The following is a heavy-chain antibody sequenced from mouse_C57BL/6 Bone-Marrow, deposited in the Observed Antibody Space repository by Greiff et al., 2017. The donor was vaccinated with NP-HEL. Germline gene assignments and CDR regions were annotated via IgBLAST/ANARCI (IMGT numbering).Heavy chain of an antibody. V-gene: IGHV1-55*01. CDR3: AREAITTVGVDY. D-gene: IGHD1-1*01. Sequence: VQLQQPGAELVKPGASVKMSCKASGYTFTSYWITWVKQRPGQGLEWIGDIYPGSGSTNYNEKFKSKATLTVDTSSSTAYMLLSSLTSEDSAVYYCAREAITTVGVDYWGQGTTLTVSS. CDR2: IYPGSGST. J-gene: IGHJ2*01. CDR1: GYTFTSYW.